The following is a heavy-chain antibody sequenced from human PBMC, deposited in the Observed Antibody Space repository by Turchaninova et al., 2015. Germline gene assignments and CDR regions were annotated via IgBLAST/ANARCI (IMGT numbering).Heavy chain of an antibody. V-gene: IGHV4-38-2*01. Sequence: QVQLQESGPGLGKPSETRSLTCAVSGYPINNGYYWGWIRQPPGKGLEWIGSMYHSGSTDYNPSLKSRVTISADTNKNQFSLRLSPVTAADAAVYYCARLSGDLDGTEYWGQGTLVTVSS. CDR1: GYPINNGYY. D-gene: IGHD7-27*01. CDR2: MYHSGST. CDR3: ARLSGDLDGTEY. J-gene: IGHJ4*02.